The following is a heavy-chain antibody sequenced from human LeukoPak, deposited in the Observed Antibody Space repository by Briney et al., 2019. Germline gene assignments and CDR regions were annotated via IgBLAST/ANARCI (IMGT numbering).Heavy chain of an antibody. V-gene: IGHV1-18*01. CDR2: ISAYNGNT. Sequence: ASVKVSCKASGYTFTSYGISWVRQAPGQELEWMGWISAYNGNTNYAQKLQGRVTMTTDTSTSTAYMELRSLRPDDTAVYYCAKIIVGATDYYYYMDVWGKGTTVTVSS. CDR3: AKIIVGATDYYYYMDV. D-gene: IGHD1-26*01. J-gene: IGHJ6*03. CDR1: GYTFTSYG.